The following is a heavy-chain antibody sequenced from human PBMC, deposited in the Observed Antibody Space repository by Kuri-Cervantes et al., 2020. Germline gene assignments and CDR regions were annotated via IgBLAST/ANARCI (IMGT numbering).Heavy chain of an antibody. CDR3: ARDPRRGQRRNSYYYYYYMDV. V-gene: IGHV1-69*05. J-gene: IGHJ6*03. CDR2: IIPIFGTP. D-gene: IGHD4-23*01. CDR1: GGTLSRYA. Sequence: SVKVSCKASGGTLSRYAISWVRQAPGQGLEWMGGIIPIFGTPNYAQKFQGRVTITRDTSASTAYMELSSLRSEDTAVYYCARDPRRGQRRNSYYYYYYMDVWGKGTTVTVSS.